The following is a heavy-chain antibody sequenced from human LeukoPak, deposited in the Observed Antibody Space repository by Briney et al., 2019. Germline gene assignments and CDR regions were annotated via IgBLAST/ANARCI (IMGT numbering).Heavy chain of an antibody. V-gene: IGHV1-69*13. J-gene: IGHJ5*02. CDR3: ARAWLGLTGDGYTADNWFDP. D-gene: IGHD5-24*01. Sequence: SVKVSCKASGGTFSSYAISWVRQAPGQGLEWMGGIIPIFGTANYAQKFQGRVTITADESTSTAYMELSSLRSEDTAVYYCARAWLGLTGDGYTADNWFDPWGQGTLVTVSS. CDR1: GGTFSSYA. CDR2: IIPIFGTA.